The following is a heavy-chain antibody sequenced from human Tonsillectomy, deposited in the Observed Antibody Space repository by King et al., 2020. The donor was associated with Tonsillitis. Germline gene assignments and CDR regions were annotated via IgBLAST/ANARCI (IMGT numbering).Heavy chain of an antibody. CDR1: GGTFSNST. V-gene: IGHV1-69*01. CDR3: ARGAAAPGSWFDP. J-gene: IGHJ5*02. CDR2: ILPIFGTA. D-gene: IGHD6-13*01. Sequence: VQLVESGAEVQKPGSSVKVSCMTSGGTFSNSTINWVRQAPGQGLEWMGGILPIFGTANYAQKFQGRVTITAGESTRTAYMELSSLRSEDTAVYYCARGAAAPGSWFDPWGQGTLVTVSA.